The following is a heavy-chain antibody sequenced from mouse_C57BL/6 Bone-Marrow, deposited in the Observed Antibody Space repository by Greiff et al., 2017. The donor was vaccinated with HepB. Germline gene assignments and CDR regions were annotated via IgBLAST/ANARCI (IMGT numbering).Heavy chain of an antibody. D-gene: IGHD2-4*01. V-gene: IGHV1-72*01. CDR1: GYTFTSYW. CDR2: IDPNSGGT. J-gene: IGHJ2*01. CDR3: ARSDYDYLSL. Sequence: QVQLKQPGAELVKPGASVKLSCKASGYTFTSYWMHWVKQRPGRGLEWIGRIDPNSGGTKYNEKFKSKATLTVDKPSSTAYMQLSSLTSEEAAVYNCARSDYDYLSLWGQGTTLTVSS.